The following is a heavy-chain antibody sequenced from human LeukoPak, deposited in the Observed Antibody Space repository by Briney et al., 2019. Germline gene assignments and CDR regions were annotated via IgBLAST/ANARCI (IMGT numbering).Heavy chain of an antibody. CDR2: ISSSGSTI. Sequence: GGSLRLSCAASGFTFSSYGMSWVRQAPGKGLEWVSAISSSGSTIYYADSVKGRFTISRDNAKNSLYLQMNSLRAEDTAVYYCARAPKFRLVGVPKGPFDPWGQGSLVTVSS. CDR3: ARAPKFRLVGVPKGPFDP. V-gene: IGHV3-21*04. D-gene: IGHD1-26*01. J-gene: IGHJ5*02. CDR1: GFTFSSYG.